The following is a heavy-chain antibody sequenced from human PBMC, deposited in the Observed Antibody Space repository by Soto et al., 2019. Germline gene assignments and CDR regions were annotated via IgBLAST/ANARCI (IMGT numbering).Heavy chain of an antibody. J-gene: IGHJ4*02. Sequence: PGGSLRLSCAASGFTFSTYVMSWVRQAPGTGLEWVADISGTYNSTHYADSVKGRFTVSRDNSKNTLFLQMNSLRAEDTALYYCAKEWSDYFDSWGQGTQVTVSS. D-gene: IGHD3-3*01. CDR3: AKEWSDYFDS. CDR2: ISGTYNST. CDR1: GFTFSTYV. V-gene: IGHV3-23*01.